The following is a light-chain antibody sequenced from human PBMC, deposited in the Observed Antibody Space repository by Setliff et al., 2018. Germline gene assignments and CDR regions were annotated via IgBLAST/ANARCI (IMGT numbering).Light chain of an antibody. J-gene: IGLJ3*02. CDR1: SGSIASNY. CDR3: QSYDSSITV. CDR2: EDN. Sequence: NFMLTQPHSVSESPGKTVTISCTRSSGSIASNYVQWYQQRPGSSPTTVIYEDNQRPSGVPDRFSGSIDSSSNSASLTISGLKTEDEADYYCQSYDSSITVFGGGTK. V-gene: IGLV6-57*01.